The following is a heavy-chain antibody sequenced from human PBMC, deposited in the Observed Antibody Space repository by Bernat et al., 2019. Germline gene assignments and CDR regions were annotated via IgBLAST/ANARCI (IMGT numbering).Heavy chain of an antibody. CDR3: NTLGPTP. CDR1: GFTFSNAW. J-gene: IGHJ5*02. V-gene: IGHV3-15*01. Sequence: EVQLVESGGGLVKPGGSLRLSCAASGFTFSNAWMSWVRQAPGKGLEWVCRVKSKTDGGTIDYAAPVKGRFTISRDDSKNTLYLQMNSLKTEDTAVYYCNTLGPTPWGQGALVTVSS. CDR2: VKSKTDGGTI.